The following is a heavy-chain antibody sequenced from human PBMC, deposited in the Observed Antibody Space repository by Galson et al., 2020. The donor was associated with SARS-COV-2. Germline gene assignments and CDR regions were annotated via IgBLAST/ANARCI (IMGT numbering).Heavy chain of an antibody. V-gene: IGHV4-30-4*01. Sequence: SEPLSLTCTVSGGSISSGDYSWSWIRQPPGKGLEWIGYIYYSGSTYYNPSLKSRITISVDTSKNQFYLKLSSVTAADTAMYYCARGRGPSVVGATTLQYWGQGTLRTVSS. CDR2: IYYSGST. J-gene: IGHJ4*02. D-gene: IGHD1-26*01. CDR1: GGSISSGDYS. CDR3: ARGRGPSVVGATTLQY.